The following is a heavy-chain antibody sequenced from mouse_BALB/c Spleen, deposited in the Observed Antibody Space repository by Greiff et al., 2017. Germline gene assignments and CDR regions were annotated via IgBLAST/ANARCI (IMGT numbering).Heavy chain of an antibody. D-gene: IGHD2-4*01. CDR1: GFTFSSYT. CDR3: ARVGGYDFAWFAY. CDR2: ISSGGSYT. J-gene: IGHJ3*01. Sequence: EVKLMESGGGLVKPGGSLKLSCAASGFTFSSYTMSWVRQTPEKRLEWVATISSGGSYTYYPDSVKGRFTISRDNAKNILYLQMSSLRSEDTAMYYCARVGGYDFAWFAYWGQGTLVTVS. V-gene: IGHV5-6-4*01.